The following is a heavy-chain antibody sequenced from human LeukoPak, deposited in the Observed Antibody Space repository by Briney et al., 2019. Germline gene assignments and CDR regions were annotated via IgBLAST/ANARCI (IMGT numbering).Heavy chain of an antibody. CDR1: GFTFSSYW. CDR2: ISSGSSYI. Sequence: GGSLRLSCAASGFTFSSYWMSWVRQAPGKGLEWVSSISSGSSYIYYADSVKGRFTISRDNAKNSLYLQMNSLRAEDTAVYYCATGDYGAFDIWGQGTMVTVSS. CDR3: ATGDYGAFDI. J-gene: IGHJ3*02. D-gene: IGHD4-17*01. V-gene: IGHV3-21*01.